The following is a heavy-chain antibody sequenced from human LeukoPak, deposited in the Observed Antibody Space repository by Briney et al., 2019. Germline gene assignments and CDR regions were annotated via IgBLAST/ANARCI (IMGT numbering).Heavy chain of an antibody. CDR1: GFSLSTSGMC. V-gene: IGHV2-5*08. CDR3: AHRQRNVMFDP. Sequence: SGPTLVNPTQTLTLTCTFSGFSLSTSGMCVSWIRQPPGKALEWLALIYWNDDKRYSPSLKSRLTITKDTSKNQVVLTMTNMDPVDTATYYCAHRQRNVMFDPWGQGTLVTVSS. CDR2: IYWNDDK. J-gene: IGHJ5*02. D-gene: IGHD2-21*01.